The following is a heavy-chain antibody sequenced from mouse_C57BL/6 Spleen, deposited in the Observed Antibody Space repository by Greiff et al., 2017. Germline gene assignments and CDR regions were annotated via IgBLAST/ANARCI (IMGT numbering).Heavy chain of an antibody. CDR2: ISYRGST. V-gene: IGHV3-1*01. D-gene: IGHD3-3*01. Sequence: EVQLQQSGPGMVKPSQSLSLTCTVTGYSITSGYDWHWIRPVPGNKLEWMGYISYRGSTNYNPSFNSRISITHDTSKNHFFLKLNSVTTEDTATYYCAARGLGWYFDVWGTGTTVTVSS. J-gene: IGHJ1*03. CDR1: GYSITSGYD. CDR3: AARGLGWYFDV.